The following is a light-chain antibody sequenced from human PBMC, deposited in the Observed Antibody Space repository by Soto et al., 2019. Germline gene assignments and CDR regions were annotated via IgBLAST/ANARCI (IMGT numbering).Light chain of an antibody. CDR3: QQRTNSWT. Sequence: IVLTQSPDTLSLSPGERATLSCRASQSVSSYLAWYQQKPGQAPRLLIFDASNRAAGIPARFIGSGSGTDFTLTISSLEAEDFAVYYCQQRTNSWTFGQGTKVEIK. V-gene: IGKV3-11*01. J-gene: IGKJ1*01. CDR2: DAS. CDR1: QSVSSY.